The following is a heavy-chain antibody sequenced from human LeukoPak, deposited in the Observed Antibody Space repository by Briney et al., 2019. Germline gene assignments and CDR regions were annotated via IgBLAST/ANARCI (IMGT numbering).Heavy chain of an antibody. CDR1: GFTVSSNY. CDR3: ARGGRRFGELFRKLGFDY. V-gene: IGHV3-66*01. CDR2: IYSGGST. Sequence: PGGSLRLSCAASGFTVSSNYMSWVRQAPGKGLEWVSVIYSGGSTYYADSVKGRFTISRDNSKNTLYLQMNSLRAEDTAVYYCARGGRRFGELFRKLGFDYWGQGTLVTVSS. J-gene: IGHJ4*02. D-gene: IGHD3-10*01.